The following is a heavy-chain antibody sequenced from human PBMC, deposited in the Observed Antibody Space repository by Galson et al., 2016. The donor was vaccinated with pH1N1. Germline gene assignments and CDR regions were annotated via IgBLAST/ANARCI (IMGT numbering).Heavy chain of an antibody. Sequence: SVKVSCKASGYTFTVYYLHWVRQAPGQGLEWMGRLNPSSGATDYAPNFQGRVTMTRDTSITTAYLELNSPRFDDTAAYYCMAPITGQTDYWGQGTLVTVSS. J-gene: IGHJ4*02. CDR2: LNPSSGAT. V-gene: IGHV1-2*06. CDR1: GYTFTVYY. D-gene: IGHD2-2*02. CDR3: MAPITGQTDY.